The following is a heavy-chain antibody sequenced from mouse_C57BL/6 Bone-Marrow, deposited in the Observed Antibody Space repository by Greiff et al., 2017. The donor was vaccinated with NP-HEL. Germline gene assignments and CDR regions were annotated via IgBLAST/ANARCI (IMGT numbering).Heavy chain of an antibody. CDR1: GFTFSDYY. V-gene: IGHV5-16*01. CDR3: AREGGLRRRTYAMDY. D-gene: IGHD2-4*01. Sequence: EVQGVESEGGLVQPGSSMKLSCTTSGFTFSDYYMAWVRQVPEKGLDWVANINYDGSSTYYLDSLKSRFIISGDNAKNILYLQMSSLKSEDTATYYCAREGGLRRRTYAMDYWGQGTSVTVSS. CDR2: INYDGSST. J-gene: IGHJ4*01.